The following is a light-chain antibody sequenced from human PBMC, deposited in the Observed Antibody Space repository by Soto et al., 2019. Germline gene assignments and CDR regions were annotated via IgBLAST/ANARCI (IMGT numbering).Light chain of an antibody. CDR3: QQYNNWPRT. V-gene: IGKV3-15*01. CDR2: DAS. Sequence: IVMTQSPATLSVSPWERATLSCRASQSISSNLAWYQQKPGQAPRLLIYDASTRATGIPARFSGSGSGTEFTLTISSLQSADFAVYYCQQYNNWPRTFGLGTKVDIK. J-gene: IGKJ1*01. CDR1: QSISSN.